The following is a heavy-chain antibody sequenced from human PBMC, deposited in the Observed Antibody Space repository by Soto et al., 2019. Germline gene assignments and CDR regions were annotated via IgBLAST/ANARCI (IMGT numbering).Heavy chain of an antibody. J-gene: IGHJ4*02. CDR2: ISDSGGNS. V-gene: IGHV3-23*01. CDR1: GFTFSTYA. D-gene: IGHD3-9*01. CDR3: AKATRNDDFLTPFDY. Sequence: GSLRLSCAASGFTFSTYAMNWVRQAPGKGLECVSGISDSGGNSYYADSVKGRFTISRDNSKNTLYLQMNSLRAEDTAVFYFAKATRNDDFLTPFDYWGQGTLVTVSS.